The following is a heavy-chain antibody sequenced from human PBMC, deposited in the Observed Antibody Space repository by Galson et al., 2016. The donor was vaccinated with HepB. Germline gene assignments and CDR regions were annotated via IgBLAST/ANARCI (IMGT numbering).Heavy chain of an antibody. CDR1: GFTFISSA. Sequence: SVKVSCKASGFTFISSAVQWVRQARGQRLEWIGWIVAGSGNTNYAQKFQERVTITRDMSTSTAYMELSRLRSEDTAVYYCAAESYEHGSGSYFSYGMDVWGQGTTVIVSS. D-gene: IGHD3-10*01. CDR2: IVAGSGNT. V-gene: IGHV1-58*01. CDR3: AAESYEHGSGSYFSYGMDV. J-gene: IGHJ6*01.